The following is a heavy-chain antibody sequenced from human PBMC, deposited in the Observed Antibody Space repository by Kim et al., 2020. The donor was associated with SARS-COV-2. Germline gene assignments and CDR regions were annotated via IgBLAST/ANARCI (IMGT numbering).Heavy chain of an antibody. D-gene: IGHD3-10*01. CDR3: ARSAVRGVVPIHFDY. CDR2: ISYDGSNK. Sequence: GGSLRLSCAASGFTFSSYAMHWVRQAPGKGLEWVAVISYDGSNKYYADSVKGRFTISRDNSKNTLYLQMNSLRAEDTAVYYCARSAVRGVVPIHFDYWGQGTLVTVSS. J-gene: IGHJ4*02. V-gene: IGHV3-30*04. CDR1: GFTFSSYA.